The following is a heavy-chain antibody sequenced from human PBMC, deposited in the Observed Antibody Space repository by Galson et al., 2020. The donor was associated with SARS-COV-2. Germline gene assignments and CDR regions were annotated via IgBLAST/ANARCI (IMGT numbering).Heavy chain of an antibody. D-gene: IGHD3-10*01. CDR3: ARGALFGELLVPFDG. CDR1: RFTLRNYT. Sequence: LSPTPAASRFTLRNYTTNSVRHTPPKGLEWVSVFSVSGGVAYYTDSVKGRFTVSRDHSKTTPYLQMNSLRAEGTAIYYCARGALFGELLVPFDGWGQGALVTVSS. CDR2: FSVSGGVA. V-gene: IGHV3-23*01. J-gene: IGHJ4*02.